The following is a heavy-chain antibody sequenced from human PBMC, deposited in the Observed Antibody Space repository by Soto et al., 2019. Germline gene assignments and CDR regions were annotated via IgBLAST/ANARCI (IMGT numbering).Heavy chain of an antibody. D-gene: IGHD5-18*01. CDR1: GAIFSSNA. V-gene: IGHV1-69*01. Sequence: QVQLVQSGAEVKKPGSSVKVTCKASGAIFSSNAISWVRQAPGQGLEWMGGILPIFGRTNYAQKVQGRGTITADESTRTAYMELSSLKAEDTAVYYCATGGRGYSYAPRFYCEYWGQGTLVTVSS. CDR2: ILPIFGRT. J-gene: IGHJ4*02. CDR3: ATGGRGYSYAPRFYCEY.